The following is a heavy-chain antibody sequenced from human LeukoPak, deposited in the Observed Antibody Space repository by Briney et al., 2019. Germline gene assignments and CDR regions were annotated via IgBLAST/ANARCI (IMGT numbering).Heavy chain of an antibody. CDR3: ARDLDIVVVPAATYYYYGMDV. D-gene: IGHD2-2*03. Sequence: PGGSLRLSCAASGFTFSSYAMHWVRQAPGKGLEWVAVISYDGSNKYYADSVKGRSTISRDNSKNTLYLQMNSLRAEDTAVYYCARDLDIVVVPAATYYYYGMDVWGQGTTVTVSS. CDR2: ISYDGSNK. V-gene: IGHV3-30-3*01. CDR1: GFTFSSYA. J-gene: IGHJ6*02.